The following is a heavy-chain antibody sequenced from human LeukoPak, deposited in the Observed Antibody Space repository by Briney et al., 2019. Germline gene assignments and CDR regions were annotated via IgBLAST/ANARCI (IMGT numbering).Heavy chain of an antibody. V-gene: IGHV4-59*01. D-gene: IGHD3-16*01. CDR2: IYYSGST. Sequence: PSETLSLTCTVSGGSISSYYWSWIRQPPGKGLEWIGYIYYSGSTNYNPSLKSRVTISVDTSKNQFSLKLSSVTAADTAVYYCARYDPADYYFDYWGQGTLVTVSS. CDR3: ARYDPADYYFDY. J-gene: IGHJ4*02. CDR1: GGSISSYY.